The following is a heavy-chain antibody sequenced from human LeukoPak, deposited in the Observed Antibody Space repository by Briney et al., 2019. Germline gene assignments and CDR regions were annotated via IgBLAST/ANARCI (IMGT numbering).Heavy chain of an antibody. Sequence: SETLSLTCTVSGGSISSSYWSWIRQPPGKGLEWIGYIHYSGNTNYTPTLRSRLTMAVDTSKNQFSLKLNSVTAADTAVYYCVRGYYDSSGSSNTFDIWGQGTRVTVSS. CDR1: GGSISSSY. J-gene: IGHJ3*02. CDR3: VRGYYDSSGSSNTFDI. D-gene: IGHD3-22*01. CDR2: IHYSGNT. V-gene: IGHV4-59*01.